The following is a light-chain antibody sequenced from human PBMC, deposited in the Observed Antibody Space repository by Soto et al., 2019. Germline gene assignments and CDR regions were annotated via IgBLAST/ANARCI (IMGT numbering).Light chain of an antibody. CDR1: QSVAANY. V-gene: IGKV3D-20*02. J-gene: IGKJ4*01. Sequence: EVVLTQSPGTLSLSPGERATLSCRASQSVAANYLAWYQQKRGQAPRLLIYGASSRATGIPDRFSGSGSGTDFTLTISSLEPEDFAVYHCLQRSIGFTFGGGTKVDIK. CDR3: LQRSIGFT. CDR2: GAS.